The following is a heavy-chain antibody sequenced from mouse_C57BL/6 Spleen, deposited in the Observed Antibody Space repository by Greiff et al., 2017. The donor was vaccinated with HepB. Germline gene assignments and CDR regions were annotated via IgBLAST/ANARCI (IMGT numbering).Heavy chain of an antibody. Sequence: VQLQQSGAELAKPGASVKLSCKASGYTFTSYWMHWVKQRPGQGLEWIGYINPSSGYTKYNQKFKDKATLTADTSSSTAYMQLSSLTYEDSAVYYCARQSRNDYDGYAMDYWGQGTSVTVSS. CDR2: INPSSGYT. D-gene: IGHD2-4*01. V-gene: IGHV1-7*01. J-gene: IGHJ4*01. CDR1: GYTFTSYW. CDR3: ARQSRNDYDGYAMDY.